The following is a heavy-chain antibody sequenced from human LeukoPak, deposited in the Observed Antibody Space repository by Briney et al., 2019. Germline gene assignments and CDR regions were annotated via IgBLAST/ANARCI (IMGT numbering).Heavy chain of an antibody. CDR3: AKAINHYYDSSGYYYDAFDI. V-gene: IGHV3-48*03. D-gene: IGHD3-22*01. Sequence: GGSLRLSCAASGFTFSSYEMNWVRQAPGKGLEWVSYISSSGSTIYYADSVKGRFTISRDNAKNSLYLQMNSLRAEDTTLYYCAKAINHYYDSSGYYYDAFDIWGQGTMVTVSS. CDR2: ISSSGSTI. J-gene: IGHJ3*02. CDR1: GFTFSSYE.